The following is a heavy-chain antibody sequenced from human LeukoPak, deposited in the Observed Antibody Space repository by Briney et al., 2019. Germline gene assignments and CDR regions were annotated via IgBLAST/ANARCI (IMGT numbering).Heavy chain of an antibody. Sequence: SETLSLTCTVSGGSISDYYRGWIRQPPGKGLEWIGSIYYSGSTYYNPSLKSRVTISVDTSKNQFSLKLSSVTAADTAVYYCARDWAAYSHAFDIWGQGTMVTVSS. CDR3: ARDWAAYSHAFDI. J-gene: IGHJ3*02. V-gene: IGHV4-39*07. CDR1: GGSISDYY. D-gene: IGHD2-15*01. CDR2: IYYSGST.